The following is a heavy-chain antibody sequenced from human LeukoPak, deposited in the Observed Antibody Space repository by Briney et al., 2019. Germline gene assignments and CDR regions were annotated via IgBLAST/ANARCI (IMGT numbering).Heavy chain of an antibody. CDR3: AKDGAFIAVAGTRVDY. J-gene: IGHJ4*02. Sequence: GGSLRLSCAASGFTFSSYAMSWVRQAPGKGLEWVSAISGSGGSTYYADSVKGRFTISRDNSKNTLYLQMNSLRAEDTAVYYCAKDGAFIAVAGTRVDYWGQGTLATVSS. V-gene: IGHV3-23*01. CDR1: GFTFSSYA. CDR2: ISGSGGST. D-gene: IGHD6-19*01.